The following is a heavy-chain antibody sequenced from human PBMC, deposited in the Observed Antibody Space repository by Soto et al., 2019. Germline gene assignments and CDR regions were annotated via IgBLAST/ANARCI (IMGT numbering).Heavy chain of an antibody. Sequence: QVQLVQSGAEVKKPGASVKVSCKASGYTFTSYAMHWVRQAPGQRLEWMGWINAGNGNTKYSQKFHGRVTITRDTSASTAHMELSSLRSEDTAVYYCARDLVVNADWFDTWGQGTLVTVSS. CDR1: GYTFTSYA. J-gene: IGHJ5*02. CDR3: ARDLVVNADWFDT. CDR2: INAGNGNT. V-gene: IGHV1-3*01. D-gene: IGHD3-22*01.